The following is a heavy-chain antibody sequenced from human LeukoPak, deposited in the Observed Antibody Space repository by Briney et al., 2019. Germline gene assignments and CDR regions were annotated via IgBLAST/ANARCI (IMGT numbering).Heavy chain of an antibody. CDR2: ISSSGSNI. D-gene: IGHD3-10*01. J-gene: IGHJ2*01. CDR3: ARQGYGSVGSYWYFDL. CDR1: GFTLYSYG. Sequence: GGSLRLSCAASGFTLYSYGMNWVRQAPGKGLEWVSYISSSGSNIYYADSVKGRFTISRDNAKNSLFLQINSLRAEDTALYYCARQGYGSVGSYWYFDLWGRGTLVTVSS. V-gene: IGHV3-48*03.